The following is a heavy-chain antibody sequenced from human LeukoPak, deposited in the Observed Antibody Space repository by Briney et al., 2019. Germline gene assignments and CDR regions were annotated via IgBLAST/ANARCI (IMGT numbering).Heavy chain of an antibody. Sequence: GGSLRLSCAASGFTFSSHWLHWVRQPPGKGLEWVARINPDGSTTTHADSVKGRFTVSRDNTKDTLFLQMDSLRAEDTAVYYCAREPYGDTCSDYWGQGTLVTVSS. V-gene: IGHV3-74*01. CDR2: INPDGSTT. J-gene: IGHJ4*02. D-gene: IGHD5-24*01. CDR3: AREPYGDTCSDY. CDR1: GFTFSSHW.